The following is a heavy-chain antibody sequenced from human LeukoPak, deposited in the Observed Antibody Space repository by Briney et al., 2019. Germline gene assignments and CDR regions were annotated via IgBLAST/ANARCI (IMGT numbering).Heavy chain of an antibody. J-gene: IGHJ4*02. CDR3: ARGEWELHFDY. D-gene: IGHD1-26*01. V-gene: IGHV4-30-2*01. Sequence: PSETLSLTCTVSGGSISSRAYYWSWIRQPPGKGLEWIGYIYHSGSTYYNPSLKSRVTISVDRTKNQFSLKLSSVTAADTAVYYCARGEWELHFDYWGQGTLVTVSS. CDR2: IYHSGST. CDR1: GGSISSRAYY.